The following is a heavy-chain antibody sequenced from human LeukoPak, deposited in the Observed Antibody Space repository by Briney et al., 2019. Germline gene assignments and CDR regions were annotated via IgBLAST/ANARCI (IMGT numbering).Heavy chain of an antibody. CDR1: GFTFTSSV. V-gene: IGHV1-58*01. CDR2: IVVGSGYT. D-gene: IGHD3-10*01. Sequence: SVKVSCKSSGFTFTSSVVQWVRQARGQRLEWIGWIVVGSGYTNYAQKFQERVTFTRDMSTSAAYMELSSLISEDTAVYYCAGELAGTWFDPWGQGTLATVSS. CDR3: AGELAGTWFDP. J-gene: IGHJ5*02.